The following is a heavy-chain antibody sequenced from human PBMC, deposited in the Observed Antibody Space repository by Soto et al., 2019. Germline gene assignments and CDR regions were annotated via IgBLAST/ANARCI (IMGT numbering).Heavy chain of an antibody. V-gene: IGHV4-39*01. Sequence: PSETLSLTCTVSGGSISSSSYYWGWIRQPPGKGLEWIGSIYYSGSTYYNPSLKSRVTISVDTSKNQSSLKLSSVTAADTAVYYCRYYYDSSGYYWGEHYFDYWGQGTLVTVSS. CDR2: IYYSGST. J-gene: IGHJ4*02. D-gene: IGHD3-22*01. CDR3: RYYYDSSGYYWGEHYFDY. CDR1: GGSISSSSYY.